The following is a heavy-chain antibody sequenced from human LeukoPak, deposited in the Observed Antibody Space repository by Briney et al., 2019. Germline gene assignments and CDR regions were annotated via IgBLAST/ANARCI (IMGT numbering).Heavy chain of an antibody. V-gene: IGHV4-61*02. J-gene: IGHJ6*03. D-gene: IGHD6-6*01. Sequence: PSQTLSLTCTVSGGSISSGSYYWSWIRQPAGKGLEWIGRIYTSGSTNYNPSLKSRVTISVDTSKNQFSLKLTSVTAAATDVYYCARVLPRIAARPGGYYYYYMDVWGKGTTVTVSS. CDR3: ARVLPRIAARPGGYYYYYMDV. CDR2: IYTSGST. CDR1: GGSISSGSYY.